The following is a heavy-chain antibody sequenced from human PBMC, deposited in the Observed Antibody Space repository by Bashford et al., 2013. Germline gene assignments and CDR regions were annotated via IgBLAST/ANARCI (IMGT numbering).Heavy chain of an antibody. Sequence: IVWVRQAPGQGLEWMGGIISQFHTTNYAPKFQGRVTISADKSTTTAYMELRSLKSDDTAVYYCARVDSSGWDNWFDPWGQGPWSPSPQ. J-gene: IGHJ5*02. V-gene: IGHV1-69*06. CDR2: IISQFHTT. D-gene: IGHD6-19*01. CDR3: ARVDSSGWDNWFDP.